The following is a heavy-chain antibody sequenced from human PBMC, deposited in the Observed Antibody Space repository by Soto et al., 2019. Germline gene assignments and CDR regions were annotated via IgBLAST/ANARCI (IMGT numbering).Heavy chain of an antibody. V-gene: IGHV1-8*01. J-gene: IGHJ5*02. CDR2: MNPNSGNT. D-gene: IGHD3-22*01. Sequence: QVQLVQSGAEVKKPGASVKVSCKASGSTFTSYDINWVRQATGQGLEYLGWMNPNSGNTGYVQKFQGRVTITRATSISTAYMELSSLRSEDTAVYYCARGIKYGDYSRWCDPWGQGTLVTVSS. CDR3: ARGIKYGDYSRWCDP. CDR1: GSTFTSYD.